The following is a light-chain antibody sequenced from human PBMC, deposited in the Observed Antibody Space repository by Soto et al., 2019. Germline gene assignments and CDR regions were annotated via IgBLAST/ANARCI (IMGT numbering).Light chain of an antibody. V-gene: IGKV4-1*01. CDR3: QQFYAAPPT. Sequence: DIVMTQSPGSLAVSLGERADITCKSSQSVLFTSNNKNFLAWYQQKAGQPPKLLINWASTRESGVPERFSGSGSGTDFTLTISSLQAEDVAVYFCQQFYAAPPTFGQGTKVEIK. CDR1: QSVLFTSNNKNF. J-gene: IGKJ1*01. CDR2: WAS.